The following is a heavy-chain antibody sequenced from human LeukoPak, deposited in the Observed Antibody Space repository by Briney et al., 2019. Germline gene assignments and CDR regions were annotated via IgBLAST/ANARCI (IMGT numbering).Heavy chain of an antibody. CDR1: GGSISSSSHY. CDR3: VRYVVYGSGICYFDY. D-gene: IGHD3-10*01. CDR2: INYSGST. Sequence: SETLSLTCTVSGGSISSSSHYWSWIRQPPGKGLEWIASINYSGSTYYNPSLKSRVTISGDTSKNQFSLKLSSVTAADTAVFHCVRYVVYGSGICYFDYWGQGTLVTVSS. V-gene: IGHV4-39*01. J-gene: IGHJ4*02.